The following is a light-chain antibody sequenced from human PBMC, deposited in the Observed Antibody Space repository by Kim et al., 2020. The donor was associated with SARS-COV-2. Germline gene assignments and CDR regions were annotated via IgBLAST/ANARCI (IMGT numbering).Light chain of an antibody. CDR2: GAS. CDR3: QQYNNWPQT. J-gene: IGKJ2*01. V-gene: IGKV3-15*01. Sequence: SVSPRERATLSCRASQSVSNNLAWYQQKPGQAPRLLIYGASTRATGIPARFSGSGSGTEFTLTISSLQSEDFAVYYCQQYNNWPQTFGQGTKLEI. CDR1: QSVSNN.